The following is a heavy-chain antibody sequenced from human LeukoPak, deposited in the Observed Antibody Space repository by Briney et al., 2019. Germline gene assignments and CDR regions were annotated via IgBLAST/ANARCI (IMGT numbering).Heavy chain of an antibody. CDR1: GGSVSSDYYY. V-gene: IGHV4-39*07. CDR3: ARDGSTSSRQLLNYMDV. J-gene: IGHJ6*03. D-gene: IGHD2-2*01. CDR2: IYHSGST. Sequence: SETLSLTSTVSGGSVSSDYYYWSWIRQPPGKGLEWIGSIYHSGSTYYNPSLKSRVTISVDTSKNQFSLKLSSVTAADTAVYYCARDGSTSSRQLLNYMDVWGKGTTVTVSS.